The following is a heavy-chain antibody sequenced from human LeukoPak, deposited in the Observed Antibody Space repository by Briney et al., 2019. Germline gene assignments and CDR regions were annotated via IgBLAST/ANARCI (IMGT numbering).Heavy chain of an antibody. CDR3: AREVVVVPAAPNWFDP. J-gene: IGHJ5*02. CDR2: ISSSSSTI. V-gene: IGHV3-48*04. CDR1: GFTFSSYH. D-gene: IGHD2-2*01. Sequence: GGSLRLSCAASGFTFSSYHMNWVRQAPGKGLEWVSYISSSSSTIYYADSVKGRFTISRDNAKNSLYLQMNSLRAEDTAVYYCAREVVVVPAAPNWFDPWGQGTLVTVSS.